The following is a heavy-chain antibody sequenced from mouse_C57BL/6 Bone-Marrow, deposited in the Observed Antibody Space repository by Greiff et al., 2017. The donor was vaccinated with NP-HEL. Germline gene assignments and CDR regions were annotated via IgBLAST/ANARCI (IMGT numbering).Heavy chain of an antibody. J-gene: IGHJ2*01. V-gene: IGHV1-64*01. Sequence: QVQLQQPGAELVKPGASVKLSCKASGYTFTSYWMHWVKQRPGQGLEWIGMIHPNSGRTNYNEKFKSKATLTVDKSSSTAYMQLSSLTSEDSAGYYCARSRTGPDYWGQGTTLTVSS. CDR1: GYTFTSYW. CDR3: ARSRTGPDY. CDR2: IHPNSGRT. D-gene: IGHD4-1*01.